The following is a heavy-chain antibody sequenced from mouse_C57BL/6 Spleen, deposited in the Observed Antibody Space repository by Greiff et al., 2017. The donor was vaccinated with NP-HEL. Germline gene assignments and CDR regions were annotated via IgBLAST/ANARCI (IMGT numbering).Heavy chain of an antibody. CDR3: ARYDGHYFDY. CDR2: ISYDGSN. J-gene: IGHJ2*01. D-gene: IGHD1-1*01. V-gene: IGHV3-6*01. CDR1: GYSITSGYY. Sequence: EVQLVESGPGLVKPSQSLSLTCSVTGYSITSGYYWNWIRQFPGNNLEWMGYISYDGSNNYNPSLKNRISITRDTSKNQFFLKLNSVTTEDTATYYCARYDGHYFDYGGQGTTLTVSS.